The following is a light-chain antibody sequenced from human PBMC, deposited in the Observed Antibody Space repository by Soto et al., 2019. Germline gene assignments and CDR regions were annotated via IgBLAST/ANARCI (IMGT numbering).Light chain of an antibody. J-gene: IGLJ1*01. V-gene: IGLV2-8*01. Sequence: QSALTQPPSASGSPGQSVTTSCTGTSSDVGSYDYVSWYQQHPGKAPKLMIYEVSKRPSWVPDRFSGSKSGNTASLTVSGLQAEDEADYYCSSYGGTKHFVFGTGTKVTVL. CDR2: EVS. CDR3: SSYGGTKHFV. CDR1: SSDVGSYDY.